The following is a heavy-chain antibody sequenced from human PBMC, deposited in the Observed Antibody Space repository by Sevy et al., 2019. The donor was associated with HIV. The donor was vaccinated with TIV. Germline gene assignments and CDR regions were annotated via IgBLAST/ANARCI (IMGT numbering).Heavy chain of an antibody. CDR2: TRHDDSNK. Sequence: GGSLRLSCAASGFTVSKYGMHWVRQAPGKGLEWVTFTRHDDSNKYYADSVKGRLTISRDNSKNTVYLQLNSLRPEDTAVYYCARDRKVLLVVYAIPFDALDMWGQGTMVTVSS. CDR1: GFTVSKYG. J-gene: IGHJ3*02. CDR3: ARDRKVLLVVYAIPFDALDM. V-gene: IGHV3-30*02. D-gene: IGHD2-8*02.